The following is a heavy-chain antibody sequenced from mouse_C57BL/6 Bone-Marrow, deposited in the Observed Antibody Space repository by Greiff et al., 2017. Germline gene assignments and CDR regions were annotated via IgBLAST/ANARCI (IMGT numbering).Heavy chain of an antibody. Sequence: QVQLQQPGAELVKPGASVKLSCKASGYTFTSYWMQWVKQRPGQGLEWIGEIDPSDSYTNYNQKFKGKATLTVDTSSSTAYMQLSSLTSEDSAVYYCARDHGYGFVDVWGTGTTVTVSS. D-gene: IGHD2-2*01. CDR1: GYTFTSYW. CDR3: ARDHGYGFVDV. CDR2: IDPSDSYT. J-gene: IGHJ1*03. V-gene: IGHV1-50*01.